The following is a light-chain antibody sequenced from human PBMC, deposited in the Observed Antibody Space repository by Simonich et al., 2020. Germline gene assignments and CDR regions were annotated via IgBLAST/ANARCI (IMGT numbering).Light chain of an antibody. CDR2: EDN. J-gene: IGLJ3*02. CDR1: SGSIASNY. CDR3: QSYDSSGWV. Sequence: NFMLTQPHSVSESPGKTVTISCTRSSGSIASNYVQWYPQRPGSAPTTVIYEDNQRPSGVPDRFSGSIDSSSNSASLTISGLKTEDEADYYCQSYDSSGWVFGGGTKLTVL. V-gene: IGLV6-57*03.